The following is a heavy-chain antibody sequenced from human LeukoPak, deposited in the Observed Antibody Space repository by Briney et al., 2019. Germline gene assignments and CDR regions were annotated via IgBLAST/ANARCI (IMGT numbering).Heavy chain of an antibody. V-gene: IGHV3-7*03. J-gene: IGHJ4*02. CDR3: ARDLYWQRYCSGGSCSGFNY. D-gene: IGHD2-15*01. CDR1: GFTFNNFW. Sequence: GGSLRLSCEASGFTFNNFWMSWVRQAPGKGLEWVANINENGSEKKYVDSLKGRFSISRDNSKNSLYLQMSSLRDEDTALYYCARDLYWQRYCSGGSCSGFNYWGQGTLVTVSS. CDR2: INENGSEK.